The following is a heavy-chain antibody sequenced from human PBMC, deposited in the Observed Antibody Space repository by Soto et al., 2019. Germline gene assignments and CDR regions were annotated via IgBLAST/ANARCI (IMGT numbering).Heavy chain of an antibody. CDR2: INHSGST. V-gene: IGHV4-34*01. J-gene: IGHJ4*02. CDR1: GGSFSGYY. Sequence: QVQLQQWGAGLLKPSETLSLTCAVYGGSFSGYYWSWIRQPPGKGLEWIGEINHSGSTNYNPSRKSRVPISVDTSKNQFALKLSAVTAADTAVYYCARGRMVRGVVFDYWGQGTLVTVSS. D-gene: IGHD3-10*01. CDR3: ARGRMVRGVVFDY.